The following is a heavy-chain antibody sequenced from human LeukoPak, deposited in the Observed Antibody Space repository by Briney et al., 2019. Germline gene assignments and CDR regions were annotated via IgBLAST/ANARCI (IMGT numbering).Heavy chain of an antibody. CDR2: INHSGST. J-gene: IGHJ4*02. CDR1: GGSFSGYY. Sequence: PSETLSLTCAVYGGSFSGYYWSWIGQPPGKGLEWIGEINHSGSTNYNPSLKSRVTISVDTSKNQFSLKLSSVTAADTAVYYCARGGYCSSTSCSPDYWGQGTLVTVSS. CDR3: ARGGYCSSTSCSPDY. V-gene: IGHV4-34*01. D-gene: IGHD2-2*01.